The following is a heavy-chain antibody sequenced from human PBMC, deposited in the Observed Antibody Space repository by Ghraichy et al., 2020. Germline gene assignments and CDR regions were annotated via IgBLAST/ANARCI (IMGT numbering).Heavy chain of an antibody. Sequence: GGSLRLSCAASGFTFTSSWMTWVRQAPGKGLEWVSNIKEGGGETYYADSVRGRFTISRDNARNSLYLLMNSLRAEDTAVYYCARDPYDRDPYDNSACYGGFDIWGQGTMVTVSS. D-gene: IGHD4-23*01. J-gene: IGHJ3*02. CDR2: IKEGGGET. V-gene: IGHV3-7*03. CDR1: GFTFTSSW. CDR3: ARDPYDRDPYDNSACYGGFDI.